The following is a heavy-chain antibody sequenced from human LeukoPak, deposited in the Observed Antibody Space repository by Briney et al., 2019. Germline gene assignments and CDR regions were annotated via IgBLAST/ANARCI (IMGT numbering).Heavy chain of an antibody. CDR1: GGTFSSYA. Sequence: ASVKVSCKASGGTFSSYAISWVRQAPGQGLEWMGWISAYNGNTNYARKVQGRVTMTTDTSTSTAYMELRSLRSDDTAVYYCATNDYDYGDYWGQGTLVTVSS. CDR2: ISAYNGNT. CDR3: ATNDYDYGDY. D-gene: IGHD5-12*01. V-gene: IGHV1-18*01. J-gene: IGHJ4*02.